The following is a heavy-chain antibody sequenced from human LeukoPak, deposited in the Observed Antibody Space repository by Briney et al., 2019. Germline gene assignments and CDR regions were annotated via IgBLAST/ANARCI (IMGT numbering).Heavy chain of an antibody. CDR3: ARDLIAAAGRH. CDR1: GFTFSSYS. Sequence: GGCLRLSCAASGFTFSSYSMNWVRQAPGKGLEWVSYISSSSSTIYYADSVKGRFTISRDNAKNSLYLQMNSLRAEDTAVYYCARDLIAAAGRHWGQGTLVTVSS. D-gene: IGHD6-13*01. J-gene: IGHJ4*02. V-gene: IGHV3-48*01. CDR2: ISSSSSTI.